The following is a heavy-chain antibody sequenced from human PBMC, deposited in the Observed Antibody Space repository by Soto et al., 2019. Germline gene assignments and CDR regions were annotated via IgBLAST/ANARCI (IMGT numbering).Heavy chain of an antibody. D-gene: IGHD3-22*01. CDR3: ARDRSGYYDSSGYYPGTFAY. J-gene: IGHJ4*02. CDR1: GYTFTSYY. V-gene: IGHV1-8*02. CDR2: MNPNSGSR. Sequence: ASVKVSCKASGYTFTSYYMHWVRQAPGQGLEWMGWMNPNSGSRGSAQKFQGKVTMTRDTSMSTAYMEFSSLKSEDTAVYYCARDRSGYYDSSGYYPGTFAYWGQGTLVTVSS.